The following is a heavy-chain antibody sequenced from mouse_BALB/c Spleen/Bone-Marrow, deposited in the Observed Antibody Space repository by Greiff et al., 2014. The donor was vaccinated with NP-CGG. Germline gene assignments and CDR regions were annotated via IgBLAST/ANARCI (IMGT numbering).Heavy chain of an antibody. D-gene: IGHD2-10*01. CDR1: GYTFTSYI. CDR3: ARPATYCGNFYWYFDV. CDR2: INPYNDGT. Sequence: EVQLQQSGPELVKPGASVKMSCKASGYTFTSYIMHWVKQKPGQGLEWIGYINPYNDGTKYNEKFKGKATLTSDKSSSTAYMELSSLTSEDSAVYYCARPATYCGNFYWYFDVWGAGTTVTVSS. J-gene: IGHJ1*01. V-gene: IGHV1-14*01.